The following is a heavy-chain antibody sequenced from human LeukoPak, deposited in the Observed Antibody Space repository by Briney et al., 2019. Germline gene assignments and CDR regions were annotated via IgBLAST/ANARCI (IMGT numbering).Heavy chain of an antibody. CDR3: AKGNWGYDDY. D-gene: IGHD7-27*01. CDR2: ISSSSSYI. CDR1: GFTFSSYS. V-gene: IGHV3-21*04. Sequence: PGGSLRLSCAASGFTFSSYSMNWVRQAPGKGLEWVSSISSSSSYIYYADSVKGRFTISRDNSKNTLYLQMNSLRAEDTAVYYCAKGNWGYDDYWGQGTLVTVSS. J-gene: IGHJ4*02.